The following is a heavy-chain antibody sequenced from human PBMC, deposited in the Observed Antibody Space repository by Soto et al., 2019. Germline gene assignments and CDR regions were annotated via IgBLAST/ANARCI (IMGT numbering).Heavy chain of an antibody. V-gene: IGHV3-48*02. Sequence: LRLSCVASGFSFSNYNMNWVRQAPGKGLEWVSYITDSSDTVHYADSVRGRFTISRDNAESSLYLQMNSLRDEDTAVYFCARDFGHGYYLDYWGRGTLVTVSS. J-gene: IGHJ4*02. D-gene: IGHD3-3*01. CDR1: GFSFSNYN. CDR3: ARDFGHGYYLDY. CDR2: ITDSSDTV.